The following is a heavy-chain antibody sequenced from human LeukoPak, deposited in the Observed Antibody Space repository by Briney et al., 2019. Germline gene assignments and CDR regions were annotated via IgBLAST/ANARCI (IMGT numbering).Heavy chain of an antibody. Sequence: GGSLRLSCAVSGITFSNYGMSWVRQAPGKGLEWIAGLSGSGGGTNYADSVQGRFTISRDNPKNTLCLQRNSLRDEDTAVYCGAKRGLVIRVFLVGFHKEAYYFDSWGQGALVTVSS. CDR3: AKRGLVIRVFLVGFHKEAYYFDS. D-gene: IGHD2-21*01. J-gene: IGHJ4*02. V-gene: IGHV3-23*01. CDR1: GITFSNYG. CDR2: LSGSGGGT.